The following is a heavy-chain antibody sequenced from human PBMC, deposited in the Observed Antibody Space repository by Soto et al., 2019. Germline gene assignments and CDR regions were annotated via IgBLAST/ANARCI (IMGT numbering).Heavy chain of an antibody. Sequence: QVQLQESGPGLVKPSQTLSLTCTVSGDSISSGGYRWSWIRQHPGEGLEWIGFMYNCGSTSYNPSLKSRATISVDTSTNQCSLNLRSVTAADTAVYYCARGGDTTKVDFWGQGTLVTVSS. V-gene: IGHV4-31*03. CDR1: GDSISSGGYR. CDR2: MYNCGST. J-gene: IGHJ4*02. D-gene: IGHD3-16*01. CDR3: ARGGDTTKVDF.